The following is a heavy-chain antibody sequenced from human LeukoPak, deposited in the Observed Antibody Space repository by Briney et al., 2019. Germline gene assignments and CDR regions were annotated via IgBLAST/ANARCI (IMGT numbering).Heavy chain of an antibody. CDR3: ARKFTVAGINWYFDL. CDR2: INHDGRET. D-gene: IGHD6-19*01. V-gene: IGHV3-7*01. J-gene: IGHJ2*01. Sequence: GGSLRLTCLGSGFNFRYFWMSWVRQAPGKGLEWVANINHDGRETYYADSVKGRFIISRDNAKDSLYLQMDSLRADDTAVYFCARKFTVAGINWYFDLWGRGTLVTVSS. CDR1: GFNFRYFW.